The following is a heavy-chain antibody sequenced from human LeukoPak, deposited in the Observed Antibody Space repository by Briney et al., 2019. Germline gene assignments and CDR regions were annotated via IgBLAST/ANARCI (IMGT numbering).Heavy chain of an antibody. J-gene: IGHJ4*02. D-gene: IGHD3-10*01. CDR3: ATAGPISGRHNYFDS. CDR2: IYYSGTT. V-gene: IGHV4-59*01. Sequence: SETLSLTCTVSCGSITSSYWSWIRQPPGKGLEYIGYIYYSGTTNYNPSLKSRVTISVDTSKNQFSLKLSSVTAADTAVYYCATAGPISGRHNYFDSWGQGTLVTVSS. CDR1: CGSITSSY.